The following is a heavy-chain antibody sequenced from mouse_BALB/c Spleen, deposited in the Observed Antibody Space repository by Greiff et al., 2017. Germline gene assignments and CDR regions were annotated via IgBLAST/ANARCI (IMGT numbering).Heavy chain of an antibody. D-gene: IGHD1-2*01. V-gene: IGHV7-3*02. J-gene: IGHJ3*01. CDR1: GFTFTDYY. CDR2: IRNKANGYTT. CDR3: ARDNDGYGAY. Sequence: EVQVVESGGGLVQPGGSLRLSCATSGFTFTDYYMSWVRQPPGKALEWLGFIRNKANGYTTEYSASVKGRFTISRDNSQSILYLQMNTLRAEDSATYYCARDNDGYGAYWGQGTRVTVSA.